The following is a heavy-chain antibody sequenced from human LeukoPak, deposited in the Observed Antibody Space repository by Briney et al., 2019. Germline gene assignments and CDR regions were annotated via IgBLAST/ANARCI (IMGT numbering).Heavy chain of an antibody. CDR3: AKDHGYCSGGSCSNDAFDI. Sequence: GASLRLSCAASGFTFSSYAMSWVRQAPGKGLEWVSALSGSGGSTYYADSVKGRFTIYRDNSKNTLYLQMNSLRAEDTAVYYCAKDHGYCSGGSCSNDAFDIWGQGTMVTVSS. CDR2: LSGSGGST. D-gene: IGHD2-15*01. V-gene: IGHV3-23*01. CDR1: GFTFSSYA. J-gene: IGHJ3*02.